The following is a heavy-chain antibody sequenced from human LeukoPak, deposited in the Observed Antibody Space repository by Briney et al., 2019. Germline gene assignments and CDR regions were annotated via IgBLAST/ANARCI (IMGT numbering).Heavy chain of an antibody. Sequence: GRSLRLSCAASGFTFSSYAMHWVRQAPGKGLEWVAVISYDGSNKYYADSVKGRFTISRDNSKNTLYLQMNSLRAEDTAVYYCARAAIAVAVTSYFDYWGQGTLVTVPS. CDR3: ARAAIAVAVTSYFDY. J-gene: IGHJ4*02. V-gene: IGHV3-30*04. CDR2: ISYDGSNK. CDR1: GFTFSSYA. D-gene: IGHD6-19*01.